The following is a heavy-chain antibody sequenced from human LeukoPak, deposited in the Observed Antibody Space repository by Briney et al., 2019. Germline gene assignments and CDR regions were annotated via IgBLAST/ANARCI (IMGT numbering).Heavy chain of an antibody. CDR3: ARRRAVAVDY. Sequence: SETPSLTCTVSGGSISSSSYYWGWIRQPPGKGLEWIGRIYYSGSTYYNPSLKSRVTISVDTSKNQFSLKLSSVTAADTAVYYCARRRAVAVDYWGQGTLVTVSS. CDR2: IYYSGST. D-gene: IGHD6-19*01. V-gene: IGHV4-39*01. J-gene: IGHJ4*02. CDR1: GGSISSSSYY.